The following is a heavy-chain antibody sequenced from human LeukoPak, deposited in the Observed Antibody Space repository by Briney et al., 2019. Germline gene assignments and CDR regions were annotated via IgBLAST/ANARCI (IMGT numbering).Heavy chain of an antibody. V-gene: IGHV3-48*02. CDR3: ARDWRYASDI. CDR1: GFTFSSYE. D-gene: IGHD1-1*01. CDR2: ISPSSSTI. J-gene: IGHJ3*02. Sequence: PGGSLRLSCAASGFTFSSYEMNWVRQAPGKGLEWLSYISPSSSTIYYADSVKGRITISRDNAKNSLFLQVNSLRDEDTAVYYCARDWRYASDIWGQGTMVIVSS.